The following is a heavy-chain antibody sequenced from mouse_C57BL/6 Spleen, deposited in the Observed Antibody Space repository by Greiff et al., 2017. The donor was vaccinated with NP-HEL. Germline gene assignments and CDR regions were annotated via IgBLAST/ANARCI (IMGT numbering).Heavy chain of an antibody. D-gene: IGHD2-2*01. CDR2: IDPNSGGT. J-gene: IGHJ2*01. V-gene: IGHV1-72*01. CDR1: GYTFTSYW. Sequence: VQVVESGAELVKPGASVKLSCKASGYTFTSYWMHWVKQRPGRGLEWIGRIDPNSGGTKYNEKFKSKATLTVDKPSSTAYMQLSSLTSEDSAVYSCARGKGGYDPFDYWGPDTPLTVSS. CDR3: ARGKGGYDPFDY.